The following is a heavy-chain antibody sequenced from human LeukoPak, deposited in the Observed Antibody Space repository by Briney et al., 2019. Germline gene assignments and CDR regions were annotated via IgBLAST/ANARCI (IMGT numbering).Heavy chain of an antibody. Sequence: PGGSLRLSCVLSGFTVSSSYMAWVRQAPGKGLEWVSVIYSGSNTYYADSVKGRFTVSRDNSRDNSKNTLYLQMNNLRAEDTAVYYCAKGLSSGWNLKGSDYWGQGTLVTVSS. CDR2: IYSGSNT. CDR3: AKGLSSGWNLKGSDY. V-gene: IGHV3-53*01. J-gene: IGHJ4*02. CDR1: GFTVSSSY. D-gene: IGHD6-19*01.